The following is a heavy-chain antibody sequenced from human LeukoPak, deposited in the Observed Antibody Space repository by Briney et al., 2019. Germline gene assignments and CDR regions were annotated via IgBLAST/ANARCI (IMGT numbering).Heavy chain of an antibody. CDR1: LDTFTDKY. CDR2: GDPKNGAT. Sequence: ASVKVSCKAALDTFTDKYVHWVRQAPGQGLEWMGWGDPKNGATEYAQTFQGRVTMTRDTTISTAYMDLRRLTFDDTAVYYCARDGWSYGPVYWGQGSLVTVSS. CDR3: ARDGWSYGPVY. V-gene: IGHV1-2*02. J-gene: IGHJ4*01. D-gene: IGHD3-10*01.